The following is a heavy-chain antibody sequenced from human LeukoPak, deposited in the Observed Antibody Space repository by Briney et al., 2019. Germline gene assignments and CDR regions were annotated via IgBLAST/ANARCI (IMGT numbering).Heavy chain of an antibody. D-gene: IGHD4-17*01. Sequence: GGSLRLSCAASGFIFTDYAMSWVRQAPGKGLEWVSAISGSGGSTYYADSVRGRFTISRDNSKNTLYLQMSSPRVEDTAVYYCAKGGFGDLVDYWGQGTLVTVSS. CDR3: AKGGFGDLVDY. CDR1: GFIFTDYA. J-gene: IGHJ4*02. CDR2: ISGSGGST. V-gene: IGHV3-23*01.